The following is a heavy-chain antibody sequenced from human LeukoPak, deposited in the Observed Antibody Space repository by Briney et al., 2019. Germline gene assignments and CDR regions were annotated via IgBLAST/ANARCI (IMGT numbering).Heavy chain of an antibody. Sequence: SETLSLTCTVSGYSISSGYYWGWIRQPPGKGLEWIGSIYHSGSTYYNPSLKSRVTISVDTSKNQFSLKLSSVTAADTAVYYCARDELVGYGGNSGWQYFDLWGRGTLVTVSS. CDR1: GYSISSGYY. D-gene: IGHD4-23*01. CDR2: IYHSGST. V-gene: IGHV4-38-2*02. CDR3: ARDELVGYGGNSGWQYFDL. J-gene: IGHJ2*01.